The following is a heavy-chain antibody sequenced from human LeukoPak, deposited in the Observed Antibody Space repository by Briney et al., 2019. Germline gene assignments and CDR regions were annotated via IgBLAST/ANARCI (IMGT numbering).Heavy chain of an antibody. CDR3: AKELKQWLNPYYFDY. Sequence: GGSLRLSCAASGFTFNTYTMNWVRQAPGKGLEWVSAISGSGGSTYYADSVKGRFTISRNNSKNTQYLQMNSLRAEDTAVYYCAKELKQWLNPYYFDYWGQGTLVTVSS. V-gene: IGHV3-23*01. D-gene: IGHD6-19*01. J-gene: IGHJ4*02. CDR1: GFTFNTYT. CDR2: ISGSGGST.